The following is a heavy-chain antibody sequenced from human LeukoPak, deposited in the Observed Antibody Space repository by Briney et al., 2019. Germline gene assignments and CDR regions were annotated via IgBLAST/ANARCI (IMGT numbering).Heavy chain of an antibody. J-gene: IGHJ4*02. CDR1: GYSISSGYY. D-gene: IGHD3-10*01. CDR3: ARGAPYYGSGSYYSRFRYFDY. Sequence: SETLSLTCTVSGYSISSGYYWGWIRQPPGQGLEWIGEINHSGSTNYNPSLKSRVTISVDTSKNQFSLKLSSVTAADTAVYYCARGAPYYGSGSYYSRFRYFDYWGQGTLVTVSS. V-gene: IGHV4-38-2*02. CDR2: INHSGST.